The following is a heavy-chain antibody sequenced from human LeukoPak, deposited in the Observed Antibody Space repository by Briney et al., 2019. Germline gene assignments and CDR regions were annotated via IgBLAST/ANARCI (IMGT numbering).Heavy chain of an antibody. CDR3: ARHAFRDHPEFRAWPSYYYYGMDV. V-gene: IGHV4-39*01. Sequence: PSETLSLTCTVSGGSISSSSYYWGWIRQPPGKGLEWIGSIYYSGSTYYNPSLKSRVTISVDTSKNQFSLKLSSVTAADTAVYYCARHAFRDHPEFRAWPSYYYYGMDVWGQGTTVTVSS. CDR2: IYYSGST. CDR1: GGSISSSSYY. J-gene: IGHJ6*02. D-gene: IGHD3-10*01.